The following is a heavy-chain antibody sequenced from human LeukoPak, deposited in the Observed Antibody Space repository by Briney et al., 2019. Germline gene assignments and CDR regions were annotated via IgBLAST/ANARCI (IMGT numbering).Heavy chain of an antibody. J-gene: IGHJ4*02. V-gene: IGHV4-4*02. Sequence: HSGSTNYNPSLKSRVTISVDKSKNQFSLKLSSVTAADTAVYYCARDARGYCTNGVCYLLDYWGQGTLVTVSS. CDR2: HSGST. CDR3: ARDARGYCTNGVCYLLDY. D-gene: IGHD2-8*01.